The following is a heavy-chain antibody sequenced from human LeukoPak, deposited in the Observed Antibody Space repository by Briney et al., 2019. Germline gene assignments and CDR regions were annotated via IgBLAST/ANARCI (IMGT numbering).Heavy chain of an antibody. CDR3: ARDSGSYYSAGAFDI. Sequence: GGSLRLSCAASGFTFSSYSMNWVRQAPGKGLEWVSYISSSSTIYYADSVKGRFTISRDNAKNSLYLQMNSLRDEDTAVYYCARDSGSYYSAGAFDIWGQGTMVTVSS. J-gene: IGHJ3*02. CDR1: GFTFSSYS. D-gene: IGHD1-26*01. CDR2: ISSSSTI. V-gene: IGHV3-48*02.